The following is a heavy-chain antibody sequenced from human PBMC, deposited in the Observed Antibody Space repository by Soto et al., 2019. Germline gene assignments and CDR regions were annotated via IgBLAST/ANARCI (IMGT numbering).Heavy chain of an antibody. V-gene: IGHV4-39*02. CDR3: AREMTTPTDYYYYLAV. J-gene: IGHJ6*03. CDR1: GGSISSSSYY. Sequence: SETLSLTCTVSGGSISSSSYYWGWIRQPPGKGLEWIGSIYYSGSTYYNPSLKSRVTISVDTSKNQFSLKLSSVTAADTAVYYCAREMTTPTDYYYYLAVWGKGTTVTVSS. CDR2: IYYSGST.